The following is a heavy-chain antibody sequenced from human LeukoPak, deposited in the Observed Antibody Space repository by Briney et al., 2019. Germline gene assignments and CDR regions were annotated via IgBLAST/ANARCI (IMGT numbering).Heavy chain of an antibody. D-gene: IGHD3-16*01. V-gene: IGHV1-2*02. CDR2: INPNSGAT. CDR3: ARDNDSRDPPHFDY. J-gene: IGHJ4*02. Sequence: GASVKVSCKASGYTFTGYYMHWVRQAPGQGLEWMGWINPNSGATNYAQKFQGRVTMTRDTSISTAYMELSSLRSEDTAVYYCARDNDSRDPPHFDYWGQGTLVTVSS. CDR1: GYTFTGYY.